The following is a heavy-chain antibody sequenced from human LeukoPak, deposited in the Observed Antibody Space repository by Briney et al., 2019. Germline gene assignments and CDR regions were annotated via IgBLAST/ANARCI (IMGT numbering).Heavy chain of an antibody. V-gene: IGHV1-46*01. Sequence: ASVKVSCKASGYTFTSYYMHWVRQAPGQGLEWMGIINPSGGSTSYAQKFQSRVTMTRDMSTSTVYMELSSLRSEDTAVYYCARDRGWELRWFELDYWGQGTLVTVSS. J-gene: IGHJ4*02. CDR3: ARDRGWELRWFELDY. CDR2: INPSGGST. D-gene: IGHD1-26*01. CDR1: GYTFTSYY.